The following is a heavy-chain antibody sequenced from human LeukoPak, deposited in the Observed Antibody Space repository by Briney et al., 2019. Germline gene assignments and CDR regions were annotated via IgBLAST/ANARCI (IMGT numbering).Heavy chain of an antibody. CDR1: GYTFTSYG. Sequence: ASVKVSRKASGYTFTSYGISWVRQAPGQGLEWMGWISAYNGNTNYAQKLQGRVTMTTDTSTSTAYMELRSLRSDDTAVYYCARETYGDYDYYFDYWGQGTLVTVSS. CDR2: ISAYNGNT. J-gene: IGHJ4*02. CDR3: ARETYGDYDYYFDY. D-gene: IGHD4-17*01. V-gene: IGHV1-18*01.